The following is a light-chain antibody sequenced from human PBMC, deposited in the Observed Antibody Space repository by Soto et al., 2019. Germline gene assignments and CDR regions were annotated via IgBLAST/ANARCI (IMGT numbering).Light chain of an antibody. CDR3: QQYGSSGT. V-gene: IGKV3-11*01. Sequence: EIVLTQSPATVSLSPGESATLSCRASQNVHTFLAWYQQRPGQAPRLLIYDASFRATGIPARFSGSGSGTDFTLTISSLEPEDFAVYYCQQYGSSGTFGQGTKVEIK. CDR1: QNVHTF. CDR2: DAS. J-gene: IGKJ1*01.